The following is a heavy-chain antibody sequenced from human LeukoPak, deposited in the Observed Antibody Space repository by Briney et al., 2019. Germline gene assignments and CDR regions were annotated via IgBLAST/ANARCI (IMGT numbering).Heavy chain of an antibody. Sequence: PGGSLRLSCAASGFTFSNYDIHWVRQVIGKGLEWVSAIGVGHDTYYPDSVKGRFTISRENAKNSLYLQMNSLRAGDTAVYYCVREIPDTVTTNWHFDVWGRGTLVTVSS. V-gene: IGHV3-13*01. J-gene: IGHJ2*01. CDR3: VREIPDTVTTNWHFDV. CDR1: GFTFSNYD. CDR2: IGVGHDT. D-gene: IGHD4-17*01.